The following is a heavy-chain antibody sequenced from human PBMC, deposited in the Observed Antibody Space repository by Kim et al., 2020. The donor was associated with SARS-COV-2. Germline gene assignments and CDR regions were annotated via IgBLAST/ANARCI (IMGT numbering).Heavy chain of an antibody. D-gene: IGHD3-10*01. CDR3: AREPRHRHLGPAGGFDY. V-gene: IGHV3-30*07. Sequence: VKGRFTISRDNSKNTLYLQMNSLRAEDTAVYYCAREPRHRHLGPAGGFDYWGQGTLVTVSS. J-gene: IGHJ4*02.